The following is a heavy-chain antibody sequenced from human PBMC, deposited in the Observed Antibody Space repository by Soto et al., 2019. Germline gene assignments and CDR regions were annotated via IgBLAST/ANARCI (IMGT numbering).Heavy chain of an antibody. CDR3: ARDQADYGDYYFDY. Sequence: QVQLQESGPGLVKPSETLSLTCTVSGGSISSYYWSWIRQPPGKGLEWIGYIYYSGSTNYNPSLKCRVTISVDTSKNQFSLKLSSVTAADTAVYYCARDQADYGDYYFDYWGQGTLVTVSS. J-gene: IGHJ4*02. CDR2: IYYSGST. CDR1: GGSISSYY. D-gene: IGHD4-17*01. V-gene: IGHV4-59*01.